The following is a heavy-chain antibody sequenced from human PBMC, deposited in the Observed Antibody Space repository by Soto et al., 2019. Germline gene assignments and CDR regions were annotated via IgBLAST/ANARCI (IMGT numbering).Heavy chain of an antibody. Sequence: PSETLSLTCTVSGGSISLINFYWSWIRQPPGKGLEHIGYIYDSGTTNYNPSLKSRVTISADTSKNHFSLRLSSVTAADTAVYYCARGYGSGDNWFDSWGQGTLVTVSS. V-gene: IGHV4-61*03. D-gene: IGHD3-10*01. CDR1: GGSISLINFY. CDR3: ARGYGSGDNWFDS. J-gene: IGHJ5*01. CDR2: IYDSGTT.